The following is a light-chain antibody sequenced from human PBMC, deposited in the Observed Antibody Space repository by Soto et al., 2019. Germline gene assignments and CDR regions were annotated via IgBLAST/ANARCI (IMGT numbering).Light chain of an antibody. CDR1: QSVNSNY. Sequence: EIVLTQSPGILSLSPGERATLSCRANQSVNSNYLAWYQQRPGQSPRLLVYGASSRATGIPDRFSGSGFGTDFALTISRLEPEDSAVYYCHQYDNAPFTFGPGTRVGIK. CDR3: HQYDNAPFT. J-gene: IGKJ3*01. CDR2: GAS. V-gene: IGKV3-20*01.